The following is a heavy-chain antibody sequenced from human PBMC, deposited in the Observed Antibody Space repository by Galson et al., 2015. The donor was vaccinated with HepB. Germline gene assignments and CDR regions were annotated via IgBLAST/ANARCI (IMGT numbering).Heavy chain of an antibody. CDR3: AWVGGYYYDSSGYSFDY. Sequence: SVKVSCKASGGTFSSYAISWVRQAPGQGLEWMGGIIPIFGTANYAQKFQGRVTITADESTSTAYMELSSLRSEDTAVYYCAWVGGYYYDSSGYSFDYWGQGTLVTVSS. CDR1: GGTFSSYA. V-gene: IGHV1-69*13. CDR2: IIPIFGTA. D-gene: IGHD3-22*01. J-gene: IGHJ4*02.